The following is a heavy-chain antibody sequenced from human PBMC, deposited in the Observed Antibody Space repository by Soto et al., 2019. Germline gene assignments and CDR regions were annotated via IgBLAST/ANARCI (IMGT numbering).Heavy chain of an antibody. CDR2: IWYDGSNK. CDR1: GFTFSSYG. D-gene: IGHD6-13*01. J-gene: IGHJ6*02. Sequence: LRLSCAASGFTFSSYGMHWVRQAPGKGLEWVAVIWYDGSNKYYADSVKGRFTISRGNSKNTLYLQMNSLRAEDTAVYYCARVYSSSWYSYYYGMDVWGQGTTVTVSS. CDR3: ARVYSSSWYSYYYGMDV. V-gene: IGHV3-33*01.